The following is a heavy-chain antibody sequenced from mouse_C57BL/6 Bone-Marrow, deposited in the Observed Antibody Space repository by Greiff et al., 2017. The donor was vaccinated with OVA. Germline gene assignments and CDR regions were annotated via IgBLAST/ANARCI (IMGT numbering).Heavy chain of an antibody. D-gene: IGHD2-2*01. J-gene: IGHJ3*01. CDR3: AREEMVTTRAWFAY. V-gene: IGHV1-19*01. CDR1: GYTFTDYY. Sequence: EVQLQQSGPVLVKPGASVKMSCKASGYTFTDYYMNWVKQSHGQSLEWIGVINPYNGGTSYNQKFKGKATLTVDKSSSTAYMELNSLTAEDSAVYYCAREEMVTTRAWFAYWGQGTLVTVSA. CDR2: INPYNGGT.